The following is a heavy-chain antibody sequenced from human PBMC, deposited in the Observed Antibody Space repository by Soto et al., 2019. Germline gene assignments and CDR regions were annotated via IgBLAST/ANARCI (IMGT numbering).Heavy chain of an antibody. Sequence: PSETLSLTCTVSGGSVSSSSYYWGWVRQPPGKGLEWIGSVYYSGSTYYNPSLESRVTISVDKSKNQFSLKLMSLSAADTAVYYCARLAGDYDFWSGYYTQDYYYYYMDVWGKGTTVTVSS. D-gene: IGHD3-3*01. CDR1: GGSVSSSSYY. CDR3: ARLAGDYDFWSGYYTQDYYYYYMDV. CDR2: VYYSGST. J-gene: IGHJ6*03. V-gene: IGHV4-39*01.